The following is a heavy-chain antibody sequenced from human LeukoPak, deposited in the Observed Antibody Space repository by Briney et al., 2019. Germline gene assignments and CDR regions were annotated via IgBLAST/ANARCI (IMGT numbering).Heavy chain of an antibody. J-gene: IGHJ3*02. CDR3: ARGRLGELSSNPDAFDI. Sequence: PGGTLRLSCAASGFTFSNYWMHWARQAPGKGLVWVSRINSDGSTTTYADSVKGRFTISRDNPKNTLYLQMNSLRAEDTAVYYCARGRLGELSSNPDAFDIWGQGTMVTVSS. V-gene: IGHV3-74*01. CDR1: GFTFSNYW. D-gene: IGHD3-16*02. CDR2: INSDGSTT.